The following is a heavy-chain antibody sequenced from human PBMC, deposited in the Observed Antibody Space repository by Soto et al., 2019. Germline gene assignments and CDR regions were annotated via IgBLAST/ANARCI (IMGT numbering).Heavy chain of an antibody. V-gene: IGHV3-30-3*01. Sequence: GGSLRLSCAASGFTFSSYAMHWVRQAPGKGLEWVAVISYDGSNKYYADSVKGRFTISRDNSKNTLYLQMNSLRAEDTAVYYCARDGGIAAAKTPFDYWGQGTLVTVSS. CDR3: ARDGGIAAAKTPFDY. CDR2: ISYDGSNK. CDR1: GFTFSSYA. D-gene: IGHD6-13*01. J-gene: IGHJ4*02.